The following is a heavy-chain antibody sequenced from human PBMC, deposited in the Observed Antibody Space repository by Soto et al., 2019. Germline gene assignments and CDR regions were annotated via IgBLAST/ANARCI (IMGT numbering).Heavy chain of an antibody. V-gene: IGHV1-18*01. CDR3: AREGPRPYYYYGMDV. J-gene: IGHJ6*02. CDR2: ISGYNGKT. CDR1: GYTFSMSG. Sequence: QVQLVQSGAEVKKPGASVKVSCKSSGYTFSMSGISWVRQAPGQGLEWMGWISGYNGKTNYEQKLHDRDTXPXXXSXXMAYMELRSLRSDDTAVYYCAREGPRPYYYYGMDVWGQGTTVTVSS.